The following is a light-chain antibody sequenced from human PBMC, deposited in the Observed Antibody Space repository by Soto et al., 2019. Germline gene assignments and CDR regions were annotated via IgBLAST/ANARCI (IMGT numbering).Light chain of an antibody. V-gene: IGKV1-27*01. Sequence: DIQMTQSPSSLSASVGDRVTITCRASQGISNYLAWYQQRPGKVPKLLIYAASTLQSGVPSRFSGSGSGTDFTVTISSLQPEGVATYYCQKYNSAPWTFDQGTKVEIK. CDR2: AAS. CDR3: QKYNSAPWT. CDR1: QGISNY. J-gene: IGKJ1*01.